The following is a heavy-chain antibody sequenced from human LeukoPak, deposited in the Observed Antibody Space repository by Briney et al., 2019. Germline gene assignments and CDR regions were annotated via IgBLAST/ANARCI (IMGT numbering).Heavy chain of an antibody. CDR2: MSYNGGDK. Sequence: GGSLRLSCAVSGFTFSTYSVHWVRRAPGKGLEWVAVMSYNGGDKYYADSVKDRFIVSRDISKNTAYLQMNNLRPEDTAVYYCARVRVPSWTLVPDLDFWGQGTLVTVSS. CDR3: ARVRVPSWTLVPDLDF. D-gene: IGHD3/OR15-3a*01. J-gene: IGHJ4*02. V-gene: IGHV3-30*04. CDR1: GFTFSTYS.